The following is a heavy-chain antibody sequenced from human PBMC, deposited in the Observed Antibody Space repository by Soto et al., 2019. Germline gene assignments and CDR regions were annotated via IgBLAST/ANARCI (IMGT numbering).Heavy chain of an antibody. CDR1: GGTFSSYA. D-gene: IGHD6-13*01. V-gene: IGHV1-69*13. Sequence: SVKVSCKASGGTFSSYATSWVRQAPGQGLEWMGGIIPIFGTANYAQKFQGRVTITADESTSTAYMELRSLRSDDTAVYYCARGDIAAAGSWWYPQRFTHFDYWGQGTLVTAPQ. CDR3: ARGDIAAAGSWWYPQRFTHFDY. CDR2: IIPIFGTA. J-gene: IGHJ4*02.